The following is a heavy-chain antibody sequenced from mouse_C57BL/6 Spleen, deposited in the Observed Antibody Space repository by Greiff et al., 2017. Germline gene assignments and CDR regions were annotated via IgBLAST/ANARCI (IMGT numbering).Heavy chain of an antibody. D-gene: IGHD1-1*01. V-gene: IGHV1-76*01. Sequence: VKLMESGAELVRPGASVKLSCKASGYTFTDYYINWVKQRPGQGLEWIARIYPGSGNTYYNEKFKGKATLTAEKSSSTAYMQLSSLTSEDSAVYFCARSYYGSSYDYAMDYWGQGTSVTVSS. J-gene: IGHJ4*01. CDR1: GYTFTDYY. CDR3: ARSYYGSSYDYAMDY. CDR2: IYPGSGNT.